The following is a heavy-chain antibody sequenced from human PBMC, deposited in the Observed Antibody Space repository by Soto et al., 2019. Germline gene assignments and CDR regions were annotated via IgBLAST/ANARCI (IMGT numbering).Heavy chain of an antibody. CDR1: GGSISSGGYY. J-gene: IGHJ5*02. Sequence: SETLSLTCTVSGGSISSGGYYWSWIRQHPGKGLEWIGYIYYSGSTYYNPSLKSRVTISVDTSKNQFSLKLSSVTAADTAVYYCARDATVLGELSPHWFDPWGQGTLVTVSS. V-gene: IGHV4-31*03. CDR3: ARDATVLGELSPHWFDP. CDR2: IYYSGST. D-gene: IGHD3-16*02.